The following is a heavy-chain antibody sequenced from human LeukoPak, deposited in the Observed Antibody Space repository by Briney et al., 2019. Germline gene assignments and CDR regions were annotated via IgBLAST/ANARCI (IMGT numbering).Heavy chain of an antibody. V-gene: IGHV5-51*01. Sequence: GESLKISCKGSGYSFTSYWIGWVRQMPGKGLEWMGIIYPGDSDTRYGPSFQGQVTISADKSISTAYLQWSSLKASDTAMYYCARHGSGDGGNSPHYYYYGMDVWGQGTTVTVSS. J-gene: IGHJ6*02. CDR3: ARHGSGDGGNSPHYYYYGMDV. CDR1: GYSFTSYW. CDR2: IYPGDSDT. D-gene: IGHD3-10*01.